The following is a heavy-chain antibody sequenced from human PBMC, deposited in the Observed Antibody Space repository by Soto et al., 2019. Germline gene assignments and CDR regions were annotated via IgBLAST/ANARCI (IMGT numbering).Heavy chain of an antibody. CDR2: IYSGGTT. D-gene: IGHD3-10*01. CDR3: ARGRSWYFDL. CDR1: GSTVSTNY. Sequence: EVQLVESGGGLVQPGGSLRLSCAASGSTVSTNYMSWVRQAPGKGLEWVSIIYSGGTTYYADSVKGRFTISRDNSKNTLYLQMNSLRVEDTAVYYCARGRSWYFDLWGRGTLVTVSS. V-gene: IGHV3-66*01. J-gene: IGHJ2*01.